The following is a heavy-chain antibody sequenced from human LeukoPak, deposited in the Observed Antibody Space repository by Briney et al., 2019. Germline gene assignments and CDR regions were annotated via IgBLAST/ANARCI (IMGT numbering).Heavy chain of an antibody. J-gene: IGHJ4*02. D-gene: IGHD2-8*01. Sequence: GGSLTLSFALVGLVVIPYWMACDRHAPGKGLEWVASINQDVSRTHYVNSVKGRFTISRDNAKSSLCLQMTSLRVEHTTVYYFARSKDDVSKFDYWGQGTLVTVSS. V-gene: IGHV3-7*01. CDR3: ARSKDDVSKFDY. CDR1: GLVVIPYW. CDR2: INQDVSRT.